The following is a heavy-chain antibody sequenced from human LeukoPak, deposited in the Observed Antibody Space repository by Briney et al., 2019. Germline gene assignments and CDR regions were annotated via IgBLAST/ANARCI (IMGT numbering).Heavy chain of an antibody. D-gene: IGHD5-12*01. V-gene: IGHV3-7*01. CDR1: GFTFSNYW. Sequence: PGGSLRLSCAASGFTFSNYWMTWVRQAQGQGQEWVGNINQDGSEEHYMDSVKARFTISRENAKNKLSLQMNSLRAEDKAVYYCVRDGGVRGYDWLDYWGQGTLVTVSS. J-gene: IGHJ4*02. CDR3: VRDGGVRGYDWLDY. CDR2: INQDGSEE.